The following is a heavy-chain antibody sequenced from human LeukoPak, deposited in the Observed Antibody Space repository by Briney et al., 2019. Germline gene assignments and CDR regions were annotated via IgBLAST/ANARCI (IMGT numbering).Heavy chain of an antibody. CDR2: IYYSGST. D-gene: IGHD3-22*01. CDR1: GGSISSYY. V-gene: IGHV4-59*08. CDR3: ARHLYYYDSSGYSPFDY. Sequence: SETLSLTCTVPGGSISSYYWSWIRQPPGKGLEWIGYIYYSGSTNYNPSLKSRVTISVDTSKNQFSLKLSSVTAADTAVYYCARHLYYYDSSGYSPFDYWGQGTLVTVSS. J-gene: IGHJ4*02.